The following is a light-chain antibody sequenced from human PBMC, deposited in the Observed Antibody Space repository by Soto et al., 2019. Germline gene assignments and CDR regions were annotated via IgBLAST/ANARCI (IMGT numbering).Light chain of an antibody. Sequence: QSVLTQPPSPSGTPGQRVTISCSGSSSNIGNNHVYWYQQLPGTAPKLLIYRNDQRPSGVPDRFSGSKSGTSASLAISGLRSEDEADYYCATWDDSLSGVVFGGGTKVTVL. J-gene: IGLJ2*01. CDR1: SSNIGNNH. CDR3: ATWDDSLSGVV. V-gene: IGLV1-47*01. CDR2: RND.